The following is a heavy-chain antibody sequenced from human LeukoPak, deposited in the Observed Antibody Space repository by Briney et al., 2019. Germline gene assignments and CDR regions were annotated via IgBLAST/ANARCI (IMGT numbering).Heavy chain of an antibody. CDR1: GGTSSSYA. J-gene: IGHJ4*02. D-gene: IGHD6-6*01. Sequence: ASVKVSCKASGGTSSSYAISWVRQAPGQGLEWMGGIIPIFGTANYAQKFQGRVTITADESTSTAYMELSSLRSEDTAVYYCARLSPSIAARRPIYYFDYWGQGTLVTVSS. CDR3: ARLSPSIAARRPIYYFDY. CDR2: IIPIFGTA. V-gene: IGHV1-69*13.